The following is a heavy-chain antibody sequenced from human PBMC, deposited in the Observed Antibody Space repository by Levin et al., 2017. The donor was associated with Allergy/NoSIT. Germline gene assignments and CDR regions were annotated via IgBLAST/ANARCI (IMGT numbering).Heavy chain of an antibody. CDR3: ARGDYGDYVGNDY. CDR1: GGSFSGYY. J-gene: IGHJ4*02. V-gene: IGHV4-34*01. CDR2: INHSGST. D-gene: IGHD4-17*01. Sequence: SETLSLTCAVYGGSFSGYYWSWIRQPPGKGLEWIGEINHSGSTNYNPSLKSRVTISVDTSKNQFSLKLSSVTAADTAVYYCARGDYGDYVGNDYWGQGTLVTVSS.